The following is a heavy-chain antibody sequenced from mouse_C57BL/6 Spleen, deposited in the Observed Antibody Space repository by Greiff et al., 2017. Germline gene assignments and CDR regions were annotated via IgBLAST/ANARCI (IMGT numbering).Heavy chain of an antibody. CDR2: INPNNGGT. CDR1: GYTFTDYN. J-gene: IGHJ3*01. D-gene: IGHD2-3*01. Sequence: EVKLQQSGPELVKPGASVKIPCKASGYTFTDYNMDWVKQSHGKSLEWIGDINPNNGGTIYNQKFKGKATLTVDKSSSTSYMELRSLTSEDTAVYYCARLYDGFAYWGQGTLVTVSA. CDR3: ARLYDGFAY. V-gene: IGHV1-18*01.